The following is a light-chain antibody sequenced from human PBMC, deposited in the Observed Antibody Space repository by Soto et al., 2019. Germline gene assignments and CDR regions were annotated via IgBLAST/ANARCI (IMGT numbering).Light chain of an antibody. CDR2: DAS. CDR1: QSVSSN. Sequence: ESVWPQSPGTLSLSPGERATLSCRASQSVSSNLAWYQQKPGQAPRLVIYDASSRATGIPARFSGSGSGTDFTLTISSLESEDSAVYYCQQRSNWPSITFGQGTRLEVK. CDR3: QQRSNWPSIT. J-gene: IGKJ5*01. V-gene: IGKV3-11*01.